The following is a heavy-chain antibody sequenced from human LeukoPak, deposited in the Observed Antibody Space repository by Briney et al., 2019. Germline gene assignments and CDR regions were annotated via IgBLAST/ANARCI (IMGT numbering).Heavy chain of an antibody. D-gene: IGHD2-15*01. J-gene: IGHJ4*02. V-gene: IGHV3-53*01. CDR2: IYSGGTT. CDR1: GFTVSNNY. Sequence: GGSLRLSCVASGFTVSNNYMSWVRQAPGKGLEWVSVIYSGGTTYYADSVKGRFTISRDKSNNTLYLQMNSLRAEDTAVYYCARAPPEKCSGGSCYSLDYWGQGTLVTVSS. CDR3: ARAPPEKCSGGSCYSLDY.